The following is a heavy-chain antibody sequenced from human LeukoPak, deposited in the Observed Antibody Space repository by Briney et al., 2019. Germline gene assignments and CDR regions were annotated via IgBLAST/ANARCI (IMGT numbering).Heavy chain of an antibody. J-gene: IGHJ4*02. CDR3: SRIDHDFFDY. Sequence: GGSLRLSCTASGLTFGDFAMSWVRQAPGRGLEWVGFVSSKVCAGSTEYAASVKGRFTISRDDSKSIVYLQMDSLKSEDTAVYYCSRIDHDFFDYWGEGILVTVSS. V-gene: IGHV3-49*04. CDR1: GLTFGDFA. CDR2: VSSKVCAGST. D-gene: IGHD3-3*01.